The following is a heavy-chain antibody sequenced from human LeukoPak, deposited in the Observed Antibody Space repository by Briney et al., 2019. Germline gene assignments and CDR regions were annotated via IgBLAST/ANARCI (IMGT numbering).Heavy chain of an antibody. CDR3: AKATRTYYAFWSGPDPHDAFDI. D-gene: IGHD3-3*01. CDR1: GFTFDDYT. CDR2: ISWDGGST. J-gene: IGHJ3*02. Sequence: GGSLRLSXAASGFTFDDYTMHWVGQAPGKGLEWVSLISWDGGSTYYADSVKGRFTISRDNSKNSLYLQMNSLRTEDTALYYCAKATRTYYAFWSGPDPHDAFDIWGQGTMVTVSS. V-gene: IGHV3-43*01.